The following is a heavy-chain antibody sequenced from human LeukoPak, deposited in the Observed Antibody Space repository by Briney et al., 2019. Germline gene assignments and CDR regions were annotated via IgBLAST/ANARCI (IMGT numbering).Heavy chain of an antibody. V-gene: IGHV3-11*01. CDR1: GFTSSDYY. J-gene: IGHJ4*02. CDR3: ARDSWFGGTANYFDY. Sequence: GGSLRLSCAASGFTSSDYYMSWIRQAPGKGLEWVSYISSSGSTIYYADSVKGRFTISRDNAKNSLYLQMNSLRAEDTAVYYCARDSWFGGTANYFDYWGQGTLVTVSS. D-gene: IGHD3-3*01. CDR2: ISSSGSTI.